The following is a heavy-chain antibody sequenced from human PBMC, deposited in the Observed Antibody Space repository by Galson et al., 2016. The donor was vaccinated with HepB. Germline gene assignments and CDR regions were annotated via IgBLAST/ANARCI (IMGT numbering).Heavy chain of an antibody. D-gene: IGHD6-13*01. V-gene: IGHV4-38-2*02. J-gene: IGHJ3*02. CDR3: ARTGSGIAAAGTGNAFDI. Sequence: ETLSLTCTVSGYSISSGYYWGWIRQPPGKGLEWIGSIYHSGSTYYNPSLKSRVTISVDTSKNQFSLKLSSVTAADTAVYYCARTGSGIAAAGTGNAFDIWGQGTMVTVSS. CDR2: IYHSGST. CDR1: GYSISSGYY.